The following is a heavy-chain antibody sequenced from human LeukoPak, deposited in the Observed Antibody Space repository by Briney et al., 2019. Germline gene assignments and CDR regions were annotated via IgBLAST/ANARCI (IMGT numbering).Heavy chain of an antibody. CDR3: ARRAPTMIDY. CDR2: IYYSGST. V-gene: IGHV4-59*08. J-gene: IGHJ4*02. CDR1: GGSISSYY. D-gene: IGHD5-12*01. Sequence: KPSETLSLTCTVSGGSISSYYWSWIRQPPGKGLEWIGSIYYSGSTYYNPSLKSRVTISGDTSKNQFSLKLSSVTAADTAVYYCARRAPTMIDYWGQGTLVTVSS.